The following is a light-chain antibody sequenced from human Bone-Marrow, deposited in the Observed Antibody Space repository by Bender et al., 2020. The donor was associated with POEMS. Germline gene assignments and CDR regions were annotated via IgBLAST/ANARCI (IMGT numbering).Light chain of an antibody. V-gene: IGLV2-8*01. CDR2: EVT. CDR3: SSYAGNNNVI. CDR1: SSDFGAYNY. J-gene: IGLJ2*01. Sequence: QSALTQPPSASGSPGQSVTISCTGTSSDFGAYNYVSWYQQHPGKVPKVIIYEVTKRPSGVPDRFSGSKSDNTASLTVSGLQAEDEADYYCSSYAGNNNVIFGGGTKVTVL.